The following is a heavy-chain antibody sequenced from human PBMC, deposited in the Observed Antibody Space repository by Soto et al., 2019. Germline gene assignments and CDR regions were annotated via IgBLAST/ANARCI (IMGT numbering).Heavy chain of an antibody. CDR1: GGTFSSYA. V-gene: IGHV1-69*13. D-gene: IGHD5-18*01. CDR3: ARGADTASYYYYYGMDV. CDR2: IIPIFGTA. J-gene: IGHJ6*02. Sequence: SVKVSCKASGGTFSSYAISWVRQAPGQGLEWMGGIIPIFGTANYAQKFQGRVTITADESTSTAYMELSSLRSDDTAVSYCARGADTASYYYYYGMDVWGQGTTVTVSS.